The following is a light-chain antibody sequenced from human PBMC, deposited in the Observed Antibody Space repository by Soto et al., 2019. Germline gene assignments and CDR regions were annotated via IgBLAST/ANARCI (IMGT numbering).Light chain of an antibody. V-gene: IGLV2-14*01. J-gene: IGLJ2*01. Sequence: QSALTQPASVSGSPGQSVTISCTGTSSDVGGYNYVSWYQQHPGKAPKLMIYEVSNRPSGVSNRFSGSKSGNTASLTISGLQAEDEADSYCSPYSDRSAPVVFGGGTKLTVL. CDR1: SSDVGGYNY. CDR3: SPYSDRSAPVV. CDR2: EVS.